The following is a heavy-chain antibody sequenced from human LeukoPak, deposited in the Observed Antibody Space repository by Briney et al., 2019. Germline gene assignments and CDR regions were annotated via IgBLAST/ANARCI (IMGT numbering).Heavy chain of an antibody. CDR3: ASDPFYCSGGSCYS. CDR2: IYYSGST. D-gene: IGHD2-15*01. CDR1: GGSISSSSYY. J-gene: IGHJ1*01. Sequence: SETLSLTCTVSGGSISSSSYYWGWIRQPPGKGLEWIGSIYYSGSTYYNPSLKSRVTISVDTSKNQFSLKLSSVTAADTAVYYCASDPFYCSGGSCYSWGQGTLVTVSS. V-gene: IGHV4-39*07.